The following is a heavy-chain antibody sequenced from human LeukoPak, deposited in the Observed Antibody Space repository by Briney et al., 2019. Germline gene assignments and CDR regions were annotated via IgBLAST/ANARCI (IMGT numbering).Heavy chain of an antibody. Sequence: GGSLRLSCAASGFTFSSYAMHWVRQAPGKGLEWVAVISYDGSNKYYADSVKGRFTISRDNSKNTLYLQMNSLRAEDTAVYYCARDRQGTFDYWGQGTLVTVSS. CDR2: ISYDGSNK. J-gene: IGHJ4*02. V-gene: IGHV3-30*04. CDR1: GFTFSSYA. CDR3: ARDRQGTFDY.